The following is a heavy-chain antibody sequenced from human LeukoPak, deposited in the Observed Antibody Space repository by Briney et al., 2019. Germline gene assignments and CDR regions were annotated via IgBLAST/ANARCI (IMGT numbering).Heavy chain of an antibody. CDR2: ISWNSGSI. D-gene: IGHD2-8*01. CDR1: GFTFDDYA. CDR3: ASPPPRCTNGVCSPYYYYYMDV. V-gene: IGHV3-9*01. Sequence: GGSLRLSCAASGFTFDDYAMHWVRQAPGKGLEWVSGISWNSGSIGYADSVKGRFTISRDNAKNSLYLQMNSLRAEDTALYYCASPPPRCTNGVCSPYYYYYMDVWGKGTTVTVSS. J-gene: IGHJ6*03.